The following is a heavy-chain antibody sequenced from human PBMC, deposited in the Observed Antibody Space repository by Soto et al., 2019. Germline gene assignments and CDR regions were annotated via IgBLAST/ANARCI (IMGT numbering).Heavy chain of an antibody. CDR1: GGSVSSANYL. V-gene: IGHV4-39*02. J-gene: IGHJ4*02. CDR2: IYYSGTT. CDR3: ARDRTQQTIFDH. Sequence: QLQVQESGPGLVKPSETLSLTCTVSGGSVSSANYLWGWIRQPPGKGLEWIGSIYYSGTTYYNPSLKSRLNIFVDTSKNQFSLKLTSVTAADTAVYYCARDRTQQTIFDHWGQGTLDTVSS.